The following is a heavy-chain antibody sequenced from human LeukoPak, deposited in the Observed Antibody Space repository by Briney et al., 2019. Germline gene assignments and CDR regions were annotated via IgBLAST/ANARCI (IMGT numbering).Heavy chain of an antibody. CDR1: GFTFSSYA. Sequence: PGGSLRLSCAASGFTFSSYAMSWVRQAPGKGLEWVSAISGSGGSTYYADSVKGRFNISRDNSKNTLYLQMNSLRAEDTAVYYCAKDKEIAVFGIYDYWGQGTLVTVSS. D-gene: IGHD6-19*01. V-gene: IGHV3-23*01. CDR3: AKDKEIAVFGIYDY. CDR2: ISGSGGST. J-gene: IGHJ4*02.